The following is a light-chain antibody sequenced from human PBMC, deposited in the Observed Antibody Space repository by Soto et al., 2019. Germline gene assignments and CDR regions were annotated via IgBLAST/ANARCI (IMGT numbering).Light chain of an antibody. V-gene: IGKV1D-12*01. J-gene: IGKJ2*01. CDR3: QQASMFPPT. Sequence: MTQSKYAVSASVGDRVTITCRASQDISSWLAWYQQKPGKAPNFLIYAASTLQSGVPSRFSGSGYGTEFTLTISSLQPEDFATYYCQQASMFPPTLGQGTKVDTK. CDR1: QDISSW. CDR2: AAS.